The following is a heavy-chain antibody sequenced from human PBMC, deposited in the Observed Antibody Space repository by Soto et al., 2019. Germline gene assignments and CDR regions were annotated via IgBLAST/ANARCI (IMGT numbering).Heavy chain of an antibody. CDR3: AAGNYYDSSRYYFDYYYYYGMDV. CDR1: GFTFTSSA. CDR2: IVVGSGNT. D-gene: IGHD3-22*01. J-gene: IGHJ6*02. Sequence: GASVKVSCKASGFTFTSSAVQWVRQARGQRLEWIGWIVVGSGNTNYAQKFQERVTITRDMSTSTAYMELSSLRSEDTAVYYCAAGNYYDSSRYYFDYYYYYGMDVWGQGPTVTV. V-gene: IGHV1-58*01.